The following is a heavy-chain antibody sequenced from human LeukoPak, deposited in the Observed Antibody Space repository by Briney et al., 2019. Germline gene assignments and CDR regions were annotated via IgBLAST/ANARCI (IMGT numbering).Heavy chain of an antibody. CDR3: AGESGWYRREYYFDY. CDR1: GYTFTSYG. V-gene: IGHV1-18*01. J-gene: IGHJ4*02. CDR2: ISAYNGNT. D-gene: IGHD6-19*01. Sequence: ASVKVSCKASGYTFTSYGISWVRQAPGQGLEWMGWISAYNGNTNYAQKLQGRVTMTTDTSTSTAYMELRSLRSDDTAVYYCAGESGWYRREYYFDYWGQGTLVTVSS.